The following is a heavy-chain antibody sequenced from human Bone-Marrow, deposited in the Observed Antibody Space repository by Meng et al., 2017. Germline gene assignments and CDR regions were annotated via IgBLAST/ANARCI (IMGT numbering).Heavy chain of an antibody. D-gene: IGHD6-19*01. CDR1: GGSISSYY. CDR3: ARHGIAVAGSDI. CDR2: IYYSGST. V-gene: IGHV4-59*01. Sequence: SETLSLTCTVSGGSISSYYWSWIRQPPGKGLEWIGYIYYSGSTNYNPSLKSRVTISVDTSKNQFSLKLSSVTAADTAVYYCARHGIAVAGSDIWGQGTMVTVSS. J-gene: IGHJ3*02.